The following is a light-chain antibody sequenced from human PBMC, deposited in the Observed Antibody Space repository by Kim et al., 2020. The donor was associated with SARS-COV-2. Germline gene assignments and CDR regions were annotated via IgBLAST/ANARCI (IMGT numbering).Light chain of an antibody. CDR3: QPWDSRGL. CDR2: QDS. Sequence: SSELTQPPSVSVSPGQTASITCSGDSLGDKYAYWYQQKPGQSPVLVIYQDSKRPSGIPERFSGSNSANTATLTISGTQAMDEADYYCQPWDSRGLFGGGPKLTVL. CDR1: SLGDKY. V-gene: IGLV3-1*01. J-gene: IGLJ3*02.